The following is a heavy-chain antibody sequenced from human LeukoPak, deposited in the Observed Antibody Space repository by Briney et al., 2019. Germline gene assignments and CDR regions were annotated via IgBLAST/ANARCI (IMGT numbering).Heavy chain of an antibody. J-gene: IGHJ4*02. Sequence: SETLSLTCAVSGYSISSGDYWGWIRQPPGKGLEWIGSIYHSGSTYYNPSLKSRVTISVDTSKNQFSLKLSSVTAADTAVYYFARVWCSSTSCYYFDYWGQGTLVTVSS. CDR2: IYHSGST. D-gene: IGHD2-2*01. V-gene: IGHV4-38-2*01. CDR1: GYSISSGDY. CDR3: ARVWCSSTSCYYFDY.